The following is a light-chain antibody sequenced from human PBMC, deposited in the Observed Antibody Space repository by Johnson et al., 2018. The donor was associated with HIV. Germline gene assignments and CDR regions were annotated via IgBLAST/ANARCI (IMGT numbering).Light chain of an antibody. J-gene: IGLJ1*01. V-gene: IGLV1-51*02. CDR2: EDD. Sequence: QAVLTQPPSVSAAPGQKVTISCSGSSSNIGKNHVSWYQQFPGTAPKLLVYEDDKRPSDIPDRFSGSKSGTSATLGITGLQTGDEADYYCGTWDSSLSAYVFGTGTTVTFL. CDR1: SSNIGKNH. CDR3: GTWDSSLSAYV.